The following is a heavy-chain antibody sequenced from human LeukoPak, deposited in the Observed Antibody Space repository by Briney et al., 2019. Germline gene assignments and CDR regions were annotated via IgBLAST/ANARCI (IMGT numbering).Heavy chain of an antibody. CDR3: TTYYDSGPSKD. D-gene: IGHD3-22*01. V-gene: IGHV3-7*05. J-gene: IGHJ4*02. Sequence: GGSLRLSCAASGFSFSSFWMTWVRQAPGKGLEWVANINKNGGDQYYGDSVKGRFTISRDNTKNSLYLQMNSLRAEDTAMYYCTTYYDSGPSKDWGQGTLVTVSS. CDR1: GFSFSSFW. CDR2: INKNGGDQ.